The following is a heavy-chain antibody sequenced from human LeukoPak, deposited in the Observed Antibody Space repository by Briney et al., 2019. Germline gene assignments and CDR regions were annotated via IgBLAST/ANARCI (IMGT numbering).Heavy chain of an antibody. D-gene: IGHD6-13*01. CDR1: GFTFDDYA. CDR3: ARDLMGIAYRGAFYY. CDR2: ISWNSGSI. J-gene: IGHJ4*02. Sequence: LPGGSLRLSCAASGFTFDDYAMHWVRQAPGKGLEWVSGISWNSGSIGYADSVKGRFTISRDNAKNSLYLQMNSLRAEDTAVYYCARDLMGIAYRGAFYYWGQGTLVTVSS. V-gene: IGHV3-9*01.